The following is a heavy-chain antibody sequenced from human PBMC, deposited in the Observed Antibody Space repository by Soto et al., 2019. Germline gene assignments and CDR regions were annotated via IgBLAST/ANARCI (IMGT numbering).Heavy chain of an antibody. Sequence: SETLSLTCTVSGASISGFYLSWIRKSAGKGLEWIGRIYATGTTDYNPSLKSRVMMSVDTSKKQFSLKLRSVTAADTAVYYCVRDGTKTLRDWFDPWGQGISVTVSS. CDR2: IYATGTT. CDR3: VRDGTKTLRDWFDP. CDR1: GASISGFY. V-gene: IGHV4-4*07. D-gene: IGHD1-1*01. J-gene: IGHJ5*02.